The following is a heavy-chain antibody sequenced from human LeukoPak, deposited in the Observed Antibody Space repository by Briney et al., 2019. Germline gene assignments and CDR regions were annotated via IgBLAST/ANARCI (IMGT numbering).Heavy chain of an antibody. V-gene: IGHV4-34*01. Sequence: SETLSLTCAVYGGSFSGYYWSWIRQPPGKGLEWIGEINHSGSTNYNPSLKSRVTISVDTSKNQFSLKLSSVTAADTAVYYCARTAFGVAGDPDYWGQGTLVTVSS. CDR1: GGSFSGYY. J-gene: IGHJ4*02. CDR3: ARTAFGVAGDPDY. CDR2: INHSGST. D-gene: IGHD3-3*01.